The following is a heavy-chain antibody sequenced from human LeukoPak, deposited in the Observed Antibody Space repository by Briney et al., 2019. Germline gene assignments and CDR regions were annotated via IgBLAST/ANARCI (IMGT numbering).Heavy chain of an antibody. V-gene: IGHV4-39*07. J-gene: IGHJ5*02. Sequence: SETLSLTCTVSGGSISSNSDYWGWIRQPPGKGLEWIGTIYYSGSTYYNPSFKSRVTISVDTSKNQFSLNLSSVTAADTAVYYCARSPTGYSSDWHPNWFDPWGQGTLVTVSS. D-gene: IGHD6-19*01. CDR2: IYYSGST. CDR3: ARSPTGYSSDWHPNWFDP. CDR1: GGSISSNSDY.